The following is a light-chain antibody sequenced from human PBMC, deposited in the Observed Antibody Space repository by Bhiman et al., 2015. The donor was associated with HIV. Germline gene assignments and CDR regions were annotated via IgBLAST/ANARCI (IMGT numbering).Light chain of an antibody. V-gene: IGLV2-14*02. CDR2: EVN. Sequence: QSALTQPASVSGSPGQSITVSCTGTSSDVGTYNLVSWYQQRPGKAPKLMIYEVNKRPSGVPDRFSGSKSGNTASLTVSGLQAEDEADYYCSSFRVFGGGTKLTVL. CDR1: SSDVGTYNL. J-gene: IGLJ3*02. CDR3: SSFRV.